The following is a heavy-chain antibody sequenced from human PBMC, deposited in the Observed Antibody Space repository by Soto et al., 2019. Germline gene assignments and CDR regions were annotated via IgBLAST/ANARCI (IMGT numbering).Heavy chain of an antibody. CDR2: ISGSGGST. CDR3: AKDGHGATYYYDSSYYFDY. CDR1: GFTFSSYA. D-gene: IGHD3-22*01. V-gene: IGHV3-23*01. Sequence: GGSLRLSCAASGFTFSSYAMSWVRQAPGKGLEWVSAISGSGGSTYYADSVKGRFTISRDNSKNKLYLQMNSLRAEDTAVYYCAKDGHGATYYYDSSYYFDYWGQGTLVTVSS. J-gene: IGHJ4*02.